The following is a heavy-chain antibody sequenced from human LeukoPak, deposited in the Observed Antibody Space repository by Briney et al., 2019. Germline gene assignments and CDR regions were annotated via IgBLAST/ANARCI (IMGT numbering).Heavy chain of an antibody. CDR3: ARTDSSGWYGVQNWFDP. D-gene: IGHD6-19*01. V-gene: IGHV1-69*04. CDR1: GGTFSSYA. CDR2: IIPILGIA. J-gene: IGHJ5*02. Sequence: SVTVSCTASGGTFSSYAMSWVRQAPGQGLEWVGRIIPILGIANYAQKFQGRVTITADKSTSTAYMELSSLRSEDTAVYYCARTDSSGWYGVQNWFDPWGQGTLVTVSS.